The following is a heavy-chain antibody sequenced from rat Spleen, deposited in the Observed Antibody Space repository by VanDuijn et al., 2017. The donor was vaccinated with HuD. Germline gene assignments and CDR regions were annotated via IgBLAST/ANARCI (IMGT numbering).Heavy chain of an antibody. CDR1: GFTFSSYW. CDR3: ARHYGGYSEYVMDA. V-gene: IGHV5-58*01. CDR2: ISTGGDDT. D-gene: IGHD1-11*01. Sequence: EVQLVETGGGLVQPGRSLKLSCVASGFTFSSYWMYWVRQAPGKGLEWVASISTGGDDTYYRDSVKGRFTISRDNAKSTLYLQMDSLRSEDTATYYCARHYGGYSEYVMDAWGQGASVTVSS. J-gene: IGHJ4*01.